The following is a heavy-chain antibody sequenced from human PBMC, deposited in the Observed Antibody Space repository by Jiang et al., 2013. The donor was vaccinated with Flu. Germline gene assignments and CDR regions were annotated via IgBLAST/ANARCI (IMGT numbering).Heavy chain of an antibody. Sequence: SQTLSLTCAISGDSVSSDSATWNWIRQSPSRGLEWLGRTYCSSKCYNDYAVSVKSRITINPDTSKNRFSLQLTSMTPEDTAVYYCARARQIWGSPNWFDPWGQGTQVTVSS. CDR1: GDSVSSDSAT. V-gene: IGHV6-1*01. CDR2: TYCSSKCYN. D-gene: IGHD7-27*01. CDR3: ARARQIWGSPNWFDP. J-gene: IGHJ5*02.